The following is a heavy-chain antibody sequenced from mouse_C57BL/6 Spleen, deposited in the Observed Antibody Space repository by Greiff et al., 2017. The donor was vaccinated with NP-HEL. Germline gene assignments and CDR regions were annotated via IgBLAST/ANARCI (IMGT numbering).Heavy chain of an antibody. CDR2: IDPSDSYT. CDR1: GYTFTSYW. D-gene: IGHD3-1*01. Sequence: QVQLQQPGAELVMPGASVKLSCKASGYTFTSYWMHWVKQRPGQGLEWIGEIDPSDSYTTYNQKFKGKSTLSVDKSSSTAYMQLSSLTSEDSAVHYCARSGTAYYAMDYWGQGTSVTVSA. J-gene: IGHJ4*01. V-gene: IGHV1-69*01. CDR3: ARSGTAYYAMDY.